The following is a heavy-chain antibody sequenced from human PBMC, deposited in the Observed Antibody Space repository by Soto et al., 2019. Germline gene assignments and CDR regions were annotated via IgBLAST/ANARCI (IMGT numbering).Heavy chain of an antibody. CDR1: GFTFSSYA. D-gene: IGHD2-21*02. V-gene: IGHV3-23*01. CDR2: ISGSGGST. CDR3: AKDDNAVTFYDY. Sequence: PVGSLRLSCAASGFTFSSYAMSWVRQAPGKGLEWVSAISGSGGSTYYADSVKGRFTISRDNSKNTLYLQMNSLRAEDTAVYYCAKDDNAVTFYDYWGQGSLVTVSS. J-gene: IGHJ4*02.